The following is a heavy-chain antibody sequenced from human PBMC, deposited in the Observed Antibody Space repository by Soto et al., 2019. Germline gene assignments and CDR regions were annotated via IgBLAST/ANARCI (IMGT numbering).Heavy chain of an antibody. CDR3: PREVAAGLLNYFDY. V-gene: IGHV4-31*03. Sequence: SETLSLTCTVSGGSISSGGYYWSWIRQHPGKGLEWIGYIYYSGSTYYNPSLKSRVTISVDTSKNQFSLKLSSVTAADTAVYYCPREVAAGLLNYFDYWGQGTLVTVSS. D-gene: IGHD2-15*01. J-gene: IGHJ4*02. CDR1: GGSISSGGYY. CDR2: IYYSGST.